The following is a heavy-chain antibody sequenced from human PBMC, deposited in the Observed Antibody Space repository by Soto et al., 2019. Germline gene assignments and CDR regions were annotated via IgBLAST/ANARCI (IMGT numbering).Heavy chain of an antibody. CDR3: MRLVVITTSAVDY. V-gene: IGHV3-23*01. D-gene: IGHD3-22*01. CDR2: ISGSGGST. CDR1: GFTFSSYA. Sequence: EVQLLESGGGLVQPGGSLRLSCAASGFTFSSYAMSWVRQAPGKGLEWVSAISGSGGSTYYADSVKGRFTISRDNSKNTLYLQMNSLRAEDTAVYYCMRLVVITTSAVDYWGQGPLVTVSS. J-gene: IGHJ4*02.